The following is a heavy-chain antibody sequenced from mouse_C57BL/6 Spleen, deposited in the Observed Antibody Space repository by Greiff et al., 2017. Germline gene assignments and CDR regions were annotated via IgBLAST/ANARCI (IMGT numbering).Heavy chain of an antibody. D-gene: IGHD4-1*02. J-gene: IGHJ3*01. CDR2: IDPSDSYT. CDR3: ATTGGEFAY. V-gene: IGHV1-59*01. Sequence: QVQLQQPGAELVRPGTSVKLSCKASGYTFTSYWMHWVKQRPGQGLEWIGVIDPSDSYTNYNQKFKGKATLTVDTSSSTAYLQLSSLTSEDSAVYYCATTGGEFAYWGQGTLVTVSA. CDR1: GYTFTSYW.